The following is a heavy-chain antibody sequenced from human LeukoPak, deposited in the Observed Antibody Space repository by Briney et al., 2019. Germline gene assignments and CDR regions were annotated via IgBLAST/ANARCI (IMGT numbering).Heavy chain of an antibody. J-gene: IGHJ6*02. CDR1: GGSISSYY. CDR2: IYYSGST. CDR3: ASPTPGIAAAGTYYYGMDV. D-gene: IGHD6-13*01. V-gene: IGHV4-59*08. Sequence: SETLSLTCTVSGGSISSYYWSWIRQPPGKALEWIGYIYYSGSTNYNPSLKSRVTISVDTSKNQFSLKLSSVTAADTAVYYCASPTPGIAAAGTYYYGMDVWGQGTTVTVSS.